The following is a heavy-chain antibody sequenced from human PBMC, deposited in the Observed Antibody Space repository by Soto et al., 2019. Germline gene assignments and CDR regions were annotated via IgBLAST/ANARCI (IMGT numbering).Heavy chain of an antibody. CDR2: ISGSGGST. J-gene: IGHJ4*02. CDR3: AKDSAPGIAAG. Sequence: GGSLRLSCAASGFTFSSYAMSWVRQAPGKGLEWVSAISGSGGSTNYADSVKGRFTISRDNSKNTLYLQMNSLRGEDTAVYYCAKDSAPGIAAGWGQGTLVTVSS. V-gene: IGHV3-23*01. D-gene: IGHD6-13*01. CDR1: GFTFSSYA.